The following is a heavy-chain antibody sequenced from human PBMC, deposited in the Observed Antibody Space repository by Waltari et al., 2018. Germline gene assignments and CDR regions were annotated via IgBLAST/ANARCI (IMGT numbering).Heavy chain of an antibody. CDR1: GGSISSYY. Sequence: QVQLQESGPGLVKPSETLSLTCTVSGGSISSYYWSWIRQPPGKGLEWIWYIYYSGSTNYNPSLKSRGTMSVDTSKNQFSLKLISVTAADTAVYYCARDGYCGGDCPPGVGWFDPWGQGTLVTVSS. CDR2: IYYSGST. J-gene: IGHJ5*02. CDR3: ARDGYCGGDCPPGVGWFDP. V-gene: IGHV4-59*01. D-gene: IGHD2-21*02.